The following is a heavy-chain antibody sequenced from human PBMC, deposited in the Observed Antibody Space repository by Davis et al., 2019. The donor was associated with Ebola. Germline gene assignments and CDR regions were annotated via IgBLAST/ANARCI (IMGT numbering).Heavy chain of an antibody. Sequence: SETLSLTCAVYGWSFSGYYWRWIRQPPGKGLEWIGEINHSGSTNYKSSLKSRVTISVDTSKNQFSLKLSSVTAADTAVYYRASTPKLYSYYYGMDVWGQGTTVTVSS. J-gene: IGHJ6*02. CDR3: ASTPKLYSYYYGMDV. D-gene: IGHD1-7*01. V-gene: IGHV4-34*01. CDR1: GWSFSGYY. CDR2: INHSGST.